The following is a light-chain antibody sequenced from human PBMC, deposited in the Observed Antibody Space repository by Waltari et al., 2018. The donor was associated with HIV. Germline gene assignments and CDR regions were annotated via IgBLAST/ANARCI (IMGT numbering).Light chain of an antibody. Sequence: SVLTQPPSASRTPGQRVTISCSGSSSNIGSNYVYWYQYFPGATPKLLINWNSQGASGVPDRYSGSKSGTSASLAISGLRPEDETDYYCASWDDSLSGWVFGGGTKVTVL. CDR3: ASWDDSLSGWV. J-gene: IGLJ3*02. CDR2: WNS. CDR1: SSNIGSNY. V-gene: IGLV1-47*01.